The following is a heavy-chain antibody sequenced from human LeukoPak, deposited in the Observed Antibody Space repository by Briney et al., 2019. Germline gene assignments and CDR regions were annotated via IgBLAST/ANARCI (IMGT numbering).Heavy chain of an antibody. CDR3: AKGVDSSGWGVGY. D-gene: IGHD6-19*01. V-gene: IGHV3-30*18. CDR1: GFTFSSYG. CDR2: ISYDGSNK. Sequence: GGSLRLSCAASGFTFSSYGMHWVRQAPGKGLEWVAVISYDGSNKYYADSVEGRFTISRDNSKNALYLQMNSLRAEDTAVYYCAKGVDSSGWGVGYWGQGTLVTVSS. J-gene: IGHJ4*02.